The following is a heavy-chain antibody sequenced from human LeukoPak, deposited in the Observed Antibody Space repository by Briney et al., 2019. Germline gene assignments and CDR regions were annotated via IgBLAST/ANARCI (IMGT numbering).Heavy chain of an antibody. CDR2: IYTSGST. V-gene: IGHV4-4*07. CDR1: GGSISSYY. Sequence: SETLSLTCTVSGGSISSYYWSWIRQPAGKGLEWIGRIYTSGSTNYNPSLKSRVTMSVDTSKNQFSLKLSSVTAADTAVYYCARDTAGGYGDYLTYYFDYWGQGTLVTVSS. D-gene: IGHD4-17*01. CDR3: ARDTAGGYGDYLTYYFDY. J-gene: IGHJ4*02.